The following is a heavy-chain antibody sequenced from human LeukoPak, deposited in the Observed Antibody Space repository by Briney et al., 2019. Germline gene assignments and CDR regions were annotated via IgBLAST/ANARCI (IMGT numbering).Heavy chain of an antibody. CDR3: AKGRVAGRFADYFDY. V-gene: IGHV3-30*18. D-gene: IGHD6-19*01. Sequence: GRSLRLSCAASGFTFSSYGMHWVRQAPGKGLEWVAVISYDGSNKYYADSVKGRFTISRDNSKNTLYLQMNSLRAEDTAVYYCAKGRVAGRFADYFDYWGQGTLVTVSS. J-gene: IGHJ4*02. CDR2: ISYDGSNK. CDR1: GFTFSSYG.